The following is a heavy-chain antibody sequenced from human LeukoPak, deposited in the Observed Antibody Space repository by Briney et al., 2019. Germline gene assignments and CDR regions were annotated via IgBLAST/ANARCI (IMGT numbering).Heavy chain of an antibody. V-gene: IGHV3-66*01. D-gene: IGHD3-3*01. CDR1: GFTVSSNY. CDR2: IFRGGST. J-gene: IGHJ6*02. Sequence: TGGSLRLSCAASGFTVSSNYMSWVRQAPGKGLEWVSVIFRGGSTYYADSVKGRFTISRDNSKNTLYLQMNSLRAEDTAVYYCARDLGFLEWPNYYYYGMDVWGQGTTVTVSS. CDR3: ARDLGFLEWPNYYYYGMDV.